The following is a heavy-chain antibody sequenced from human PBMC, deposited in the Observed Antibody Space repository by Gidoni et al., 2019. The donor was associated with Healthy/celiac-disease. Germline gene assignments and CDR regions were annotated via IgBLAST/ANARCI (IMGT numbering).Heavy chain of an antibody. V-gene: IGHV3-73*02. Sequence: EVQLVESGGGLVQPGGSLKLSCAASGFTFRGSAMHWVRQASGKGLEWVGRIRSKANSYATAYAASVKGRFTISRDDSKKTAYLQMNSLKTEDTAVYYCTGELLDYWGQGTLVTVSS. CDR2: IRSKANSYAT. CDR1: GFTFRGSA. CDR3: TGELLDY. D-gene: IGHD3-16*01. J-gene: IGHJ4*02.